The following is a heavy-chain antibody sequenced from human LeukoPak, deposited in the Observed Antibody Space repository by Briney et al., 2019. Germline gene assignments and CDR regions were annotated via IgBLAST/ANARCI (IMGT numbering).Heavy chain of an antibody. CDR3: ARDYSSGYYDAFDI. CDR2: IYTSGST. J-gene: IGHJ3*02. V-gene: IGHV4-61*02. D-gene: IGHD3-22*01. Sequence: SETLSLTCTVSGGSISSGSYYWSWIRQPAGKGLEWIGRIYTSGSTNYNPSLKSRVTISVDTSKNQFSLKLSSVTAADTAVYYCARDYSSGYYDAFDIWGQGTMVTVSS. CDR1: GGSISSGSYY.